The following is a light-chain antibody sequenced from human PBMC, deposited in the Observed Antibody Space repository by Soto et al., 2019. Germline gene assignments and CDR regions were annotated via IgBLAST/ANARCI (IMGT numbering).Light chain of an antibody. CDR3: ETWDSNTRV. Sequence: QLVLTQSSSASASLGSSVKLTCTLSSGHSSYIIAWHQQQPGKAPRYLMKLDGSGSYNKGSGVPDRFSGSSSGADRYLTISNLQSEDEADYYCETWDSNTRVFGGGTQLTVL. J-gene: IGLJ3*02. CDR1: SGHSSYI. CDR2: LDGSGSY. V-gene: IGLV4-60*03.